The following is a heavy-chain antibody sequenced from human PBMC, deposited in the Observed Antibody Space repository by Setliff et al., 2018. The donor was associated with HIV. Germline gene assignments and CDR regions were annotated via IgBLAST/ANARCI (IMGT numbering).Heavy chain of an antibody. CDR1: GGTFSSYV. Sequence: SVKVSCKASGGTFSSYVISWVRQAPGQGLEWMGGIIPIFGTANYAQKFQGRVTITTDESTSTAYMELSSLRSEDTAVYYCARDHRNCGGDCGDGWYYYYYGMDVWGQGTTVTVSS. V-gene: IGHV1-69*05. CDR3: ARDHRNCGGDCGDGWYYYYYGMDV. J-gene: IGHJ6*02. D-gene: IGHD2-21*02. CDR2: IIPIFGTA.